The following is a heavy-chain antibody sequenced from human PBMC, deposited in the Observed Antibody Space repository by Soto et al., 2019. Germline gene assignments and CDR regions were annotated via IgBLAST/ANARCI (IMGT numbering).Heavy chain of an antibody. D-gene: IGHD3-3*01. V-gene: IGHV4-34*01. J-gene: IGHJ6*02. CDR2: INYRGST. CDR3: VRGQPHRITIFEVVIRSYDYGMDV. CDR1: GGSFTGYY. Sequence: QVQLQQWGAGLLKPSETLSLTCAVYGGSFTGYYWTWIRQTPGKGLEWIGEINYRGSTYYNPSLERRVTMAVDTSKNQFSLKLTSVTAADTAVYFCVRGQPHRITIFEVVIRSYDYGMDVWGPGTTVTVSS.